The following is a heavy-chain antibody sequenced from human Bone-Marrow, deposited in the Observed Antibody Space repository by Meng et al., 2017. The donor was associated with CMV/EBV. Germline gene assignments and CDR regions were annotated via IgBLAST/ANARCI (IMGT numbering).Heavy chain of an antibody. CDR1: GGSFSGYY. CDR2: INHSGST. J-gene: IGHJ4*02. CDR3: ARVGGGSPLVDY. Sequence: SETLSLTCAVYGGSFSGYYWSWIRQPPGKGLEWIGEINHSGSTNYNPSLKSRVTISVDTSKNQFSLKLSSVTAADTAVYYCARVGGGSPLVDYWGQGTLVTVSS. V-gene: IGHV4-34*01. D-gene: IGHD2-15*01.